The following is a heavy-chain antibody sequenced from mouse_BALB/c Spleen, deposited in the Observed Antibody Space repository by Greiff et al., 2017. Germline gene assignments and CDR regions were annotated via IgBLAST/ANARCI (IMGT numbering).Heavy chain of an antibody. CDR2: IYPGGGYT. D-gene: IGHD6-1*01. V-gene: IGHV1-63*02. CDR3: ARPLSYPSAMDY. CDR1: GYTFTNYW. Sequence: QVQLQQSGAELVRPGTSVKISCKASGYTFTNYWLGWVKQRPGHGLEWIGDIYPGGGYTNYNEKFKGKATLTADTSSSTAYMQLSSLTSEDSAVYCCARPLSYPSAMDYWGQGTSVTVSS. J-gene: IGHJ4*01.